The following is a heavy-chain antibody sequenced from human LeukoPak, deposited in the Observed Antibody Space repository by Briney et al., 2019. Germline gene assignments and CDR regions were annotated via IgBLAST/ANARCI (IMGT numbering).Heavy chain of an antibody. D-gene: IGHD3-22*01. V-gene: IGHV4-59*12. J-gene: IGHJ4*02. CDR1: GGSISNYY. CDR3: ARDLPYYYDSSGYPIGYLDY. Sequence: SETLSLTCTVSGGSISNYYWSWIRQSPGKGLEWIGHIYESGSTNYNPSLRSRVTISVDTPKNQFSLKLRSVTAADTAVYYCARDLPYYYDSSGYPIGYLDYWGQGTPVTVSS. CDR2: IYESGST.